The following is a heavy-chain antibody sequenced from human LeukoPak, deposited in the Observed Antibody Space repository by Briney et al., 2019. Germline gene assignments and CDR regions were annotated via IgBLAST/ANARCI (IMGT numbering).Heavy chain of an antibody. J-gene: IGHJ4*02. CDR1: GGSTSSYY. CDR3: ARGVYIAAAQYGY. V-gene: IGHV4-59*01. Sequence: PSETLSLTCTVSGGSTSSYYWSWIRQPPGKGLERIGYIYYSGTTNYNPSLKSRVTISVDTSENQFSLKLSSVTAADTAVYYCARGVYIAAAQYGYWGQGTLVTVSS. CDR2: IYYSGTT. D-gene: IGHD6-13*01.